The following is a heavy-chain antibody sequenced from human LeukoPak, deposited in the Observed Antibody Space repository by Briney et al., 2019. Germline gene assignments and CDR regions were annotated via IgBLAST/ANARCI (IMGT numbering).Heavy chain of an antibody. CDR1: GYTFTGYY. CDR3: ARDIGSGYYNFDY. D-gene: IGHD5-12*01. J-gene: IGHJ4*02. Sequence: ASVKVSCKASGYTFTGYYMHWVRQAPGQGLEWMGWINPNSGGTNYAQKFQGWVTMTRDTSISTAYMELSSLTSEDTAVYYCARDIGSGYYNFDYWGQGTLVTVSS. V-gene: IGHV1-2*04. CDR2: INPNSGGT.